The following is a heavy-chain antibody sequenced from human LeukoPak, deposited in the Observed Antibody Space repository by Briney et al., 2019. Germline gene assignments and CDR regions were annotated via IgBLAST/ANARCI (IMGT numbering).Heavy chain of an antibody. Sequence: GGSLRLSCAASGFTFSDYYMSWIRQAPGKGLEWVSYISSSSSYTNYADSVKGRFTISRDNAKNSLYLQMNSLRAEDTAVYYCARPGYSYGYAFAFDIWGQGTMVTVSS. CDR2: ISSSSSYT. J-gene: IGHJ3*02. V-gene: IGHV3-11*06. CDR3: ARPGYSYGYAFAFDI. D-gene: IGHD5-18*01. CDR1: GFTFSDYY.